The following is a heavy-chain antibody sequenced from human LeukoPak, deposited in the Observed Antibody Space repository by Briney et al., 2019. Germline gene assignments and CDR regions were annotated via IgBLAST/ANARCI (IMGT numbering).Heavy chain of an antibody. V-gene: IGHV3-20*01. Sequence: GGSLRLSCAASGFTFDDYGMSWVRQAPGKRLEWVSGINWNGGSTGYAGSVKGRFTISRDNAKNSLYLQMNSLRAEDTALYHCARDDGSRAFDIWGQGTMVTVSS. CDR3: ARDDGSRAFDI. D-gene: IGHD6-25*01. CDR2: INWNGGST. CDR1: GFTFDDYG. J-gene: IGHJ3*02.